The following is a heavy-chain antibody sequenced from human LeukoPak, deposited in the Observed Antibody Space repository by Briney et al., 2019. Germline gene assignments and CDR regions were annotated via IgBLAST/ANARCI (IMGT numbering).Heavy chain of an antibody. CDR1: GGSFGDYY. CDR3: ARGFSH. CDR2: ICHSGST. V-gene: IGHV4-34*01. Sequence: SETLSLTCAVYGGSFGDYYWSWIRQPPGKGLEWIGEICHSGSTSYNPSLKSRVTISVDTSKNQFSLKLSSVTAADTAVYYCARGFSHWGQGTLVTVSS. J-gene: IGHJ4*02.